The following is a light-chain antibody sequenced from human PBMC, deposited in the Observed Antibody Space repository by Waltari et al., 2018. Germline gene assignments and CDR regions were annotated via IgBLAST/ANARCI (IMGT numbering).Light chain of an antibody. Sequence: QSALTQPRSVSGSPGHSVTIPCTGTSSDVGGYAYVSWYQQYPGKAPKLVIYDVSKRPSGVPDRFSGSKSGNTASLTISGLQAEDEADYNCCSYAGRATWAFGGGTKLTVL. CDR2: DVS. CDR3: CSYAGRATWA. V-gene: IGLV2-11*01. J-gene: IGLJ3*02. CDR1: SSDVGGYAY.